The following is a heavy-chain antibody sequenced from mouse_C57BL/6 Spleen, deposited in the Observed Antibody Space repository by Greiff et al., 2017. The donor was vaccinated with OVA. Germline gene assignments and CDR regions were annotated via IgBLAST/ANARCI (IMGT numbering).Heavy chain of an antibody. D-gene: IGHD4-1*01. CDR1: GFTFTDYY. CDR2: IRNKANGYTT. Sequence: EVQGVESGGGLVQPGGSLSLSCAASGFTFTDYYMSWVRQPPGKALEWLGFIRNKANGYTTEYSASVKGRFTISRDNSQSILYLQMNALRAEDSATYYCARYGTGTSWFAYWGQGTLVTVSA. CDR3: ARYGTGTSWFAY. J-gene: IGHJ3*01. V-gene: IGHV7-3*01.